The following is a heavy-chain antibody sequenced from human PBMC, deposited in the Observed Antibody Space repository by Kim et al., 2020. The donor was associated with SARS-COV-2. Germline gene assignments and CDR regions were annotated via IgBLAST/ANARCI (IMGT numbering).Heavy chain of an antibody. CDR1: GGTFSSYG. Sequence: SVKVSCKAAGGTFSSYGISWVRQAPGQGLEWMGRIIPILGIANYAQKFQGRVTITADTSTSTAYMELSSLRSEDTAVYYCARALLGSVRYLKNYYFYYW. D-gene: IGHD3-10*01. J-gene: IGHJ4*01. V-gene: IGHV1-69*04. CDR2: IIPILGIA. CDR3: ARALLGSVRYLKNYYFYY.